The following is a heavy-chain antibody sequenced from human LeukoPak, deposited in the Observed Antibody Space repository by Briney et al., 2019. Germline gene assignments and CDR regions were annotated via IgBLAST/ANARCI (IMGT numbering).Heavy chain of an antibody. Sequence: SETLSLTCTVSGGSISSGDYYWSWIRQPPGKGLEWIGYIYHSGSTYYNPSLKSRVTISVDTSKNQFSLKLSSVTAADRAVYYCAMSYDSSGYYNWYFDLWGRGTLVSVSS. CDR3: AMSYDSSGYYNWYFDL. CDR2: IYHSGST. J-gene: IGHJ2*01. D-gene: IGHD3-22*01. V-gene: IGHV4-30-4*01. CDR1: GGSISSGDYY.